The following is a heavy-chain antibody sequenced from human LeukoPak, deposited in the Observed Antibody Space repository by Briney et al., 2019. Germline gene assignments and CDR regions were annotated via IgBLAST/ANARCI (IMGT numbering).Heavy chain of an antibody. V-gene: IGHV1-8*01. D-gene: IGHD6-19*01. CDR1: GYTFTSYD. CDR3: ASPTVAGRDYYYYYGMDV. J-gene: IGHJ6*02. Sequence: ASVKVSCKASGYTFTSYDINWVRQATGQGLEWMGWMNPNSGNTGYAQKFQGRVTMTRNTSISTAYMELSSLRSEDTAVYYCASPTVAGRDYYYYYGMDVWGQGTTVTVSS. CDR2: MNPNSGNT.